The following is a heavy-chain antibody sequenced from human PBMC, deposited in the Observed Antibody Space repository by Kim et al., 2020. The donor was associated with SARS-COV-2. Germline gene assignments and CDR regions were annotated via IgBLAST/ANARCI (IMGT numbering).Heavy chain of an antibody. D-gene: IGHD6-19*01. CDR3: ASSGWSSPPNADYYYYYGMVV. V-gene: IGHV1-69*13. CDR2: IIPIFGTA. CDR1: GGTFSSHA. J-gene: IGHJ6*02. Sequence: SVKVSCKASGGTFSSHAISWVRQAPGQGLEWMGGIIPIFGTANYAQKFQGRVTIPADESTGTAYMELSSLRSEDTAVYYCASSGWSSPPNADYYYYYGMVVWGQGSTVTVSS.